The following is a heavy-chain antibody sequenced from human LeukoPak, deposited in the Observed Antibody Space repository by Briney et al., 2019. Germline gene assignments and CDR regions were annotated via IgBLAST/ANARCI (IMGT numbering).Heavy chain of an antibody. CDR1: GGSISSYY. J-gene: IGHJ3*02. CDR2: ISYSGST. V-gene: IGHV4-59*08. CDR3: ARQGYDILTGYIDAFDI. D-gene: IGHD3-9*01. Sequence: PSETLSLTCTVSGGSISSYYWSWLRQPPGKGLEWTGYISYSGSTNYNPSLKSRVTISIDTSKNQFSLKLRSVTAADTAIYYCARQGYDILTGYIDAFDIWGQGTMVTVSS.